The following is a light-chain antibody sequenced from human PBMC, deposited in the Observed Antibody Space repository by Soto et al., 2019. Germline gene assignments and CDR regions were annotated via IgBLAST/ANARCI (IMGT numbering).Light chain of an antibody. CDR1: QSVTNNY. CDR3: QHYASSPWT. Sequence: DMVLTQSPGTLSLSPGERATRSCRASQSVTNNYLAWYQQRVGQAPKLLIYGASIRAAGIADRFSGSGSGTDFTLTISRLEAEDFAVYYCQHYASSPWTFGQGTKVEI. V-gene: IGKV3-20*01. J-gene: IGKJ1*01. CDR2: GAS.